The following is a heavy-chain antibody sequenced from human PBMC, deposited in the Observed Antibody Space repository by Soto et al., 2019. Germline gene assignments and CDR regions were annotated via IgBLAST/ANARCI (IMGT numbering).Heavy chain of an antibody. Sequence: GASVKVSCKAPGDTFTSYYLNWVRQAPGQGLEWMGVINPHGGSTKYAQKFQGRITMTRNTSRSTVYIELSSLRSVDTAIYYCARSSGGNFGIIIEGSNWFDPWGQGTLVTVSS. D-gene: IGHD3-3*01. CDR3: ARSSGGNFGIIIEGSNWFDP. CDR2: INPHGGST. CDR1: GDTFTSYY. V-gene: IGHV1-46*01. J-gene: IGHJ5*02.